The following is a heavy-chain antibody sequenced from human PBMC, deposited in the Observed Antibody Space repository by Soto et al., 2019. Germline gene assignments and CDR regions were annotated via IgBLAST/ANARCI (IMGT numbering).Heavy chain of an antibody. D-gene: IGHD3-16*02. CDR1: GFTFSSYA. CDR3: ARDRGLSFYYYGMDV. V-gene: IGHV3-30-3*01. J-gene: IGHJ6*02. CDR2: ISYDGSNK. Sequence: QVQLVESGGGVVQPGRSLRLSCAASGFTFSSYAMHWVRQAPGKGLEWVAVISYDGSNKYYADSVKGRFTISRDNSKNTLYLQMNSLRAEDTAVYYCARDRGLSFYYYGMDVWGQGTTVTVSS.